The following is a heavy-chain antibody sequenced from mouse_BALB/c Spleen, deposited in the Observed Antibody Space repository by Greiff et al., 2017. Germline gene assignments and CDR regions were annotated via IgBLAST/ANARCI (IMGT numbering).Heavy chain of an antibody. CDR2: ISDGGSYT. Sequence: EVKLMESGGGLVKPGGSLKLSCAASGFTFSDYYMYWVRQTPEKRLEWVATISDGGSYTYYPDSVKGRFTISRDNAKNNLYLQMSSLKSEDTAMYYCARDGRLLRPSYYFDYWGQGTTLTVSS. CDR1: GFTFSDYY. D-gene: IGHD2-3*01. J-gene: IGHJ2*01. CDR3: ARDGRLLRPSYYFDY. V-gene: IGHV5-4*02.